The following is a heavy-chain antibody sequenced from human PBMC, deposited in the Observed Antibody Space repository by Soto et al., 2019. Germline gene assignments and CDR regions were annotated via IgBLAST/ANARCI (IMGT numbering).Heavy chain of an antibody. CDR1: GFTFSTYA. V-gene: IGHV3-23*01. D-gene: IGHD6-13*01. CDR2: ISGVGGGI. Sequence: EVQLLESGGGLVQPGGSLRLSCAASGFTFSTYAMSWVRQAPGQGLEWVSAISGVGGGIYYTDSVKGRFTISRANSKNTLYLQMNSLRAEDTALYYCARGEQQIYWFFDLWGRGTLVTVSS. J-gene: IGHJ2*01. CDR3: ARGEQQIYWFFDL.